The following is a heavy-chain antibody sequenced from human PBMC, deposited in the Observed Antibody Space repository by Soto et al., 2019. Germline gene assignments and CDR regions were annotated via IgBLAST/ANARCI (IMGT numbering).Heavy chain of an antibody. Sequence: GGSLRLSCAASGFSFSAYYMSWIRQAPGKGLEWVSYISFNGDVTRYSDSVEGRFTVSRDNAKKSLYPQMNSLRVEDTAVYYCARENGHPGHNYAMDVWGQGTTVTVSS. J-gene: IGHJ6*02. CDR1: GFSFSAYY. V-gene: IGHV3-11*01. D-gene: IGHD2-8*01. CDR3: ARENGHPGHNYAMDV. CDR2: ISFNGDVT.